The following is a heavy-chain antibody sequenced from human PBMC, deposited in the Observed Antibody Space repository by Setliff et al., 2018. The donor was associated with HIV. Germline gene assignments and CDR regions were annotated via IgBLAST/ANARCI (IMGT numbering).Heavy chain of an antibody. D-gene: IGHD5-18*01. CDR2: INHSGST. CDR1: GGSFSGYY. V-gene: IGHV4-34*01. CDR3: ARGAIQLWLRSYYYMDV. Sequence: LTCAVYGGSFSGYYWNWIRQPPGKGLEWIGEINHSGSTNYNPSLRSRVTISVDTSKNQFSLKLSSVTAADTAVYYCARGAIQLWLRSYYYMDVWGKGTTVTVS. J-gene: IGHJ6*03.